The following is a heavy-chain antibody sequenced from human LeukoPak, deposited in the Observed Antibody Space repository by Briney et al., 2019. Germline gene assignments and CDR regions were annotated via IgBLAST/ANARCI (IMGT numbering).Heavy chain of an antibody. CDR3: ARGLAGTTPFDY. Sequence: PGGSLRLSCAASGFTFSSYSMNWVRQAPGKGLEWVSSISSSSSYIYYADSVKGRFTISRDNAKNSLYLQMNSLRAEDTAVYYCARGLAGTTPFDYWGQGTLVTVSS. V-gene: IGHV3-21*01. CDR1: GFTFSSYS. J-gene: IGHJ4*02. CDR2: ISSSSSYI. D-gene: IGHD4-17*01.